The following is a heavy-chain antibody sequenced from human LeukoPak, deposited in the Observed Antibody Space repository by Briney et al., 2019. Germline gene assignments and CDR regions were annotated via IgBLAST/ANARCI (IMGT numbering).Heavy chain of an antibody. D-gene: IGHD2-8*01. CDR3: ARGAPNFTIDY. CDR2: IYYSGST. Sequence: PSETLSLTCTVSGGSISSYYWSWIRQPPGKGLEWIGYIYYSGSTNYNPSLKSRVTISVDTSKNQFSLKLSSVTAADTAVHYCARGAPNFTIDYWGQGTLVTVSS. CDR1: GGSISSYY. V-gene: IGHV4-59*01. J-gene: IGHJ4*02.